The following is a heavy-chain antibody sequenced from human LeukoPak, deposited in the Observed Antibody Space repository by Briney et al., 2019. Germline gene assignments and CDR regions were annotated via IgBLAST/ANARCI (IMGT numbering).Heavy chain of an antibody. V-gene: IGHV1-69*13. CDR2: IIPIFGTA. Sequence: SVKVSCKASGGTLSSYAISWVRQAPGQGLEWMGGIIPIFGTANYAQKFQGRVTITADESTRTAYMELSSPRSEDTAVYYCAREEYYDSSGRYYFDYWGQGTLVTVSS. J-gene: IGHJ4*02. CDR3: AREEYYDSSGRYYFDY. D-gene: IGHD3-22*01. CDR1: GGTLSSYA.